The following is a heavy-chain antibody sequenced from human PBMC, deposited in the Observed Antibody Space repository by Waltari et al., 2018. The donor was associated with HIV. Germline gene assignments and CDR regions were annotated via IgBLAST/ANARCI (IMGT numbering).Heavy chain of an antibody. Sequence: EVKLEESGGGLVQPGGSLRLSCAASGFTFSSYDVDGVRQVTGKGLEWFSAIGAAGDTYYPGSVKGRFTISRENARSSLFLRMNSLRAEDTAVYYCARGDCTGTSCYVGYFYYGLDVWGPGTTVTVSS. V-gene: IGHV3-13*01. CDR2: IGAAGDT. D-gene: IGHD2-2*01. J-gene: IGHJ6*02. CDR3: ARGDCTGTSCYVGYFYYGLDV. CDR1: GFTFSSYD.